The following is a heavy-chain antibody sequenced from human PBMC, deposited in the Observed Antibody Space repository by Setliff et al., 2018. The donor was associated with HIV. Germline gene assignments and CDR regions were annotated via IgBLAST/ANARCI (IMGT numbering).Heavy chain of an antibody. Sequence: PSETLSLTCTVSGDSISGNYWSWIRQPAGKRLEWIGRINYGGASPPTYNPSFKSRVTMSADTSKSQFSLSLTSVTAADTAIYHCARDLAAMVRGVIHYYYYYMDVWGKGTTVTVSS. CDR2: INYGGASPP. V-gene: IGHV4-4*07. CDR3: ARDLAAMVRGVIHYYYYYMDV. CDR1: GDSISGNY. D-gene: IGHD3-10*01. J-gene: IGHJ6*03.